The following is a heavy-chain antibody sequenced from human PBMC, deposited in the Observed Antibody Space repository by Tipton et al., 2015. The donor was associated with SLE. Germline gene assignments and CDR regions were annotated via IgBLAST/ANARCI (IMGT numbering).Heavy chain of an antibody. CDR2: ISYDGSNK. Sequence: SLRLSCAASGFTFSSYAMHWVRQAPGKGLEWVAVISYDGSNKYYADSVKGRFTISRDNSKNTLYLQMNSLRAEETAVYYCARVPPQQLLTYFDYRGHGTLVTVSS. J-gene: IGHJ4*01. CDR3: ARVPPQQLLTYFDY. D-gene: IGHD6-19*01. V-gene: IGHV3-30*04. CDR1: GFTFSSYA.